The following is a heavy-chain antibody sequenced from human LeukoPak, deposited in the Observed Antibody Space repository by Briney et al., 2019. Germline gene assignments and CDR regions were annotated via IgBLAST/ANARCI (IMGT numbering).Heavy chain of an antibody. D-gene: IGHD3-22*01. V-gene: IGHV4-39*01. CDR1: GGSISSSSYY. J-gene: IGHJ4*02. CDR2: IYYSGST. CDR3: ARHGSSEKSAADFDY. Sequence: PSETLSLTCTVSGGSISSSSYYWGWIRQPPGKGLEWIGSIYYSGSTYYNPSLKSRVTMSVDTSKNQFSLKLSSVTAADTAVYYCARHGSSEKSAADFDYWGQGTLVTVSS.